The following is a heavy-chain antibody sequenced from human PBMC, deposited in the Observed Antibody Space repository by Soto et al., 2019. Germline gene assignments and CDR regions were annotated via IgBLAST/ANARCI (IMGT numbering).Heavy chain of an antibody. CDR2: INHSGST. Sequence: SETLSLTCAVYGGSFSGYYWSWIRQPPGKGLEWIGEINHSGSTNYNPSLKSRVTISVDTSKNQFSLKLSSVTAADTAVYYCASSCYGSEGCCDYWGQGTLVTVSS. CDR1: GGSFSGYY. CDR3: ASSCYGSEGCCDY. D-gene: IGHD2-15*01. V-gene: IGHV4-34*01. J-gene: IGHJ4*02.